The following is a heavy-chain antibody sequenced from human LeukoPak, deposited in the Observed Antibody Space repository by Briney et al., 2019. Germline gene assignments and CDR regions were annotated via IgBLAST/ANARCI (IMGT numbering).Heavy chain of an antibody. J-gene: IGHJ4*02. Sequence: ASVKVSCKASGYTFTGYYMHWVRQAPGQGLEWMGWINPNSGGTNYAQKFQGRVTMTRDTSISTAYMELSRLRSDDTAVYYCARDSDLEYSSSWLGYWGQGTLVTVSS. D-gene: IGHD6-13*01. CDR3: ARDSDLEYSSSWLGY. V-gene: IGHV1-2*02. CDR1: GYTFTGYY. CDR2: INPNSGGT.